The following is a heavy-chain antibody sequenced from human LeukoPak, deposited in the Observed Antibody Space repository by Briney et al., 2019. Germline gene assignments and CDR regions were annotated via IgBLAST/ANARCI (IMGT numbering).Heavy chain of an antibody. J-gene: IGHJ3*02. D-gene: IGHD5-12*01. CDR2: IYSGGAT. Sequence: GGTLRLSCVASGLTVNSNYMSWVRQARGKGLEWVSAIYSGGATYYADSVKGRFTVSRDDSKNTLHLQMYRLRAEDTAMYYCVSQKWLYAFDIWGQGTMVTVSS. CDR3: VSQKWLYAFDI. CDR1: GLTVNSNY. V-gene: IGHV3-53*01.